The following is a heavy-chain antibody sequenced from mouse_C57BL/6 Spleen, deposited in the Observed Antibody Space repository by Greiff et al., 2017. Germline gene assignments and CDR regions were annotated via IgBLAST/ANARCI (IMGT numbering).Heavy chain of an antibody. CDR2: ISSGGSYT. J-gene: IGHJ4*01. V-gene: IGHV5-6*01. CDR3: ARQDYGSSYVHYYAMDY. CDR1: GFTFSSYG. Sequence: EVHLVESGGDLVKPGGSLKLSCAASGFTFSSYGMSWVRQTPDKRLEWVATISSGGSYTYYPDSVKGRFTISRDNAKNTLYLQMSSLKSEDTAMYYCARQDYGSSYVHYYAMDYWGQGTSVTVSS. D-gene: IGHD1-1*01.